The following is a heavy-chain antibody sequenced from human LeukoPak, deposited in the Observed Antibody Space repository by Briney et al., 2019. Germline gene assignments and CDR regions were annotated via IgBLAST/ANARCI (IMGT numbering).Heavy chain of an antibody. CDR1: GGSVSSGSYY. D-gene: IGHD3-9*01. Sequence: SETLSLTCTVSGGSVSSGSYYWSWIRQPPGKGLEWIGYIYYSGSTNYNPSLKSRVTISVDTSKNQFSLKLSSVTAADTAVYYCARERRYFDWSSPNWFDPWGQGTLVTVSS. CDR2: IYYSGST. J-gene: IGHJ5*02. CDR3: ARERRYFDWSSPNWFDP. V-gene: IGHV4-61*01.